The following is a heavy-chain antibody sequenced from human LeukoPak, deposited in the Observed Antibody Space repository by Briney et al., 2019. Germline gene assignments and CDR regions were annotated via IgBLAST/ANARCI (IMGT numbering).Heavy chain of an antibody. D-gene: IGHD3-22*01. J-gene: IGHJ4*02. CDR1: GGSISSSSYY. V-gene: IGHV4-39*07. Sequence: SETLSLTCTVSGGSISSSSYYWGWIRQPPGKGLEWIGSIYYSGSTYYNPSLKSRVTISVDTSKNQFSLKLSSVTAADTAVYYCARDMAPRDYYDSSGYPDYWGQGTPVTVSS. CDR3: ARDMAPRDYYDSSGYPDY. CDR2: IYYSGST.